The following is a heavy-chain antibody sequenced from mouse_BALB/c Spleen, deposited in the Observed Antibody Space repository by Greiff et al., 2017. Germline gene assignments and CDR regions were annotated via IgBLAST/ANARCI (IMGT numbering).Heavy chain of an antibody. V-gene: IGHV1S22*01. CDR2: IYPGSGST. D-gene: IGHD1-2*01. CDR1: GYTFTSYW. Sequence: LQQPGSELVRPGASVKLSCKASGYTFTSYWMHWVKQRPGQGLEWIGNIYPGSGSTNYDEKFKSKATLTVDTSSSTAYMQLSSLTSEDSAVYYCTRGGTTATTWFAYWGQGTTLTVSS. CDR3: TRGGTTATTWFAY. J-gene: IGHJ2*01.